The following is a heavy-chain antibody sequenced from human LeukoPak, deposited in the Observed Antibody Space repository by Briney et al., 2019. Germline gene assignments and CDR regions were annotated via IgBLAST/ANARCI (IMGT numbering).Heavy chain of an antibody. CDR3: AKDQAPRYGSGSRFDY. CDR1: GFTFSSYG. J-gene: IGHJ4*02. CDR2: ISYDGSNK. Sequence: PGRSLRLSCAASGFTFSSYGMHWVRQAPGKGLEWVAVISYDGSNKYYADSVKGRFTISRDNSKNTLYLQMNSLRAEDTAVYYCAKDQAPRYGSGSRFDYWGQGTLVTVTS. V-gene: IGHV3-30*18. D-gene: IGHD3-10*01.